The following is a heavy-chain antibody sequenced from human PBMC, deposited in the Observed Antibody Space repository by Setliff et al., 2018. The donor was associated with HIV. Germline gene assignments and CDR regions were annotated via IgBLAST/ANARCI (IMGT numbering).Heavy chain of an antibody. J-gene: IGHJ3*02. D-gene: IGHD3-3*01. V-gene: IGHV4-39*01. CDR2: IFYSVIT. CDR3: ARSKTFYDFWGGYYTHGAFKI. Sequence: PSETLSLTCTVSGGSFTSRSYYWGWIRQPPGKGLEWIGSIFYSVITYYNPSLKSRVTISVDTSKNQFSLNLTSVTAADTAVYYCARSKTFYDFWGGYYTHGAFKIWGLGTMVTVSS. CDR1: GGSFTSRSYY.